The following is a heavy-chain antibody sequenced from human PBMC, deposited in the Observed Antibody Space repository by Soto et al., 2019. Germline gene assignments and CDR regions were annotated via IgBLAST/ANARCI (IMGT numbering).Heavy chain of an antibody. CDR2: IYYSGST. V-gene: IGHV4-39*01. CDR3: ARHMIAVVDLFDY. D-gene: IGHD3-22*01. J-gene: IGHJ4*02. CDR1: GGSISSSSYY. Sequence: PSETLSLTCTVSGGSISSSSYYWGWIRQPPGKGLEWIGSIYYSGSTYYNPSLKSRATISVDTSKNQFSLKLSSVTAADTAVYYCARHMIAVVDLFDYWGQGTLVTVSS.